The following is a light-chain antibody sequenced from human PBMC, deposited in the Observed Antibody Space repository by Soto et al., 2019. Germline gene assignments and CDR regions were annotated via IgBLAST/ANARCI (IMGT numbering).Light chain of an antibody. Sequence: EIVMTQSPATLSVSPGERATLSCRASQSVSRNLAWYRQKPGQPPRLLIYDASTRATGVPARFGGSGSGTEFTLTISGLQAEDVAVYYCQHYNQWPPFTFGPGTQVDIK. J-gene: IGKJ3*01. CDR1: QSVSRN. CDR2: DAS. V-gene: IGKV3-15*01. CDR3: QHYNQWPPFT.